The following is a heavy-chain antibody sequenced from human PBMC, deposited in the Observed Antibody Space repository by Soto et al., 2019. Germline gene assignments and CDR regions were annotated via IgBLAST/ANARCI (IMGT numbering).Heavy chain of an antibody. J-gene: IGHJ6*02. V-gene: IGHV3-49*04. D-gene: IGHD5-12*01. Sequence: GGSLRLSCTASGFTFRDYAMSWVRQAPGKGLEWVGFIRSKAYGGTTDYAASVKARFTISRDDSKSIAYLQMNSLKTEDTAVYYCIRGATHYYYYGMDVWGQGTTVTVSS. CDR3: IRGATHYYYYGMDV. CDR1: GFTFRDYA. CDR2: IRSKAYGGTT.